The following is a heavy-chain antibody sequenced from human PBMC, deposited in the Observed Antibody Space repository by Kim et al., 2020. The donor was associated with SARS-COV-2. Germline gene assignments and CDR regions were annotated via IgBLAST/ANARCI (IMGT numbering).Heavy chain of an antibody. CDR1: VFIFRNYA. V-gene: IGHV3-23*01. D-gene: IGHD1-1*01. Sequence: GGSLRLSCAASVFIFRNYAMTWVRQAPGKGLEWVSIISGSGGNTYYADSVKGRFTISRDNSKNTLDLQMNSLRAEDTAVYSCARDVRGTRAFDVWGQGTLVAVSS. J-gene: IGHJ3*01. CDR2: ISGSGGNT. CDR3: ARDVRGTRAFDV.